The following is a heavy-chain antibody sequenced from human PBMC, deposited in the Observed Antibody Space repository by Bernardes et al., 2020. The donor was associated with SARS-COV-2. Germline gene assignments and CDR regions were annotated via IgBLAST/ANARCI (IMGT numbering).Heavy chain of an antibody. CDR1: GGSISSSNYY. D-gene: IGHD3-3*01. V-gene: IGHV4-39*01. Sequence: SETLSLTCTVSGGSISSSNYYWGWLRPAPGKGLEWIGSIYSSGNSYYSPSLQSRVTVSVDTSKNQFSLKLSSVTAADTAVYYCARQDIGAIFGVVITPAGMDVWGQGTTVTVSS. CDR3: ARQDIGAIFGVVITPAGMDV. J-gene: IGHJ6*02. CDR2: IYSSGNS.